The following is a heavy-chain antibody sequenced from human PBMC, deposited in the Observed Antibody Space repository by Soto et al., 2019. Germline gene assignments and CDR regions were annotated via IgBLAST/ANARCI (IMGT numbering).Heavy chain of an antibody. J-gene: IGHJ6*02. V-gene: IGHV3-74*01. Sequence: AVGSLRLSCAACGCTCRSYXMHWVLQARGNGLVWVSRINSDGSSTSYADYVKGRFTISRDNAKNTLYLRMNSLRAEDTDVYYCARGYHFWSGKQDYYYHRMDVWAQGTTVTVSS. D-gene: IGHD3-3*01. CDR3: ARGYHFWSGKQDYYYHRMDV. CDR1: GCTCRSYX. CDR2: INSDGSST.